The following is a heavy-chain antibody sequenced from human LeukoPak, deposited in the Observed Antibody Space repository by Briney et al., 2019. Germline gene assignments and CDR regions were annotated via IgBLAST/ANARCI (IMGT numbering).Heavy chain of an antibody. CDR1: GFTFSSYG. Sequence: GSLRLSCAASGFTFSSYGMHWVRQAPGKGLEWVAVISYDGSNKYYADSVKGRFTISRDNSKNTLYLQMNSLRAEDTAVYYCAKDRLGGTMIVVEPGWFDPWGQGTLVTVSS. J-gene: IGHJ5*02. CDR2: ISYDGSNK. D-gene: IGHD3-22*01. CDR3: AKDRLGGTMIVVEPGWFDP. V-gene: IGHV3-30*18.